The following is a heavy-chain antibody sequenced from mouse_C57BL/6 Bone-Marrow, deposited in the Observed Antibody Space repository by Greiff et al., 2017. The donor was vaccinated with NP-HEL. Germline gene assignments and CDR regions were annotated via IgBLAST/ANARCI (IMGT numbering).Heavy chain of an antibody. D-gene: IGHD2-4*01. CDR2: IRNKANGYTT. CDR1: GFTFTDYY. J-gene: IGHJ4*01. Sequence: EVHLVESGGGLVQPGGSLSLSCAASGFTFTDYYMSWVRQPPGKALEWLVFIRNKANGYTTEYSASVKGRFTISRDNSPTILYLQMNALKAEDSATYYCARSIYYDYADDPFYAMDYGGQGTSVTVSS. V-gene: IGHV7-3*01. CDR3: ARSIYYDYADDPFYAMDY.